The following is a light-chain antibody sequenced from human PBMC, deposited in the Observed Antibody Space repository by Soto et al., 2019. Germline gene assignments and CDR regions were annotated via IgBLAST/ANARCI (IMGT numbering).Light chain of an antibody. CDR3: SSYTNKDTLL. CDR2: EVT. Sequence: QSALTQPASVSGSPGQSITISCTGTSSDVGGYDHVSWYQQHPGKAPKLIIYEVTVRPSGISPRFYGSKSDNTASLAVSGLQPEDEDDYYCSSYTNKDTLLFGGGTKGTVL. CDR1: SSDVGGYDH. J-gene: IGLJ3*02. V-gene: IGLV2-14*01.